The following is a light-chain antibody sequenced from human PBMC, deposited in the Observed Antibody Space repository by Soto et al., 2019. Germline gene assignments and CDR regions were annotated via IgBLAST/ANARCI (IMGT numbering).Light chain of an antibody. V-gene: IGLV1-40*01. CDR2: GNT. J-gene: IGLJ3*02. CDR1: SSNIGAGYD. Sequence: QSVLTQPPSVSGAPGQRVTISCTGSSSNIGAGYDVHWYQQLPGTAPKLLIYGNTNRPSGVPDRFSGSKSGTSASLAITGLQAEDEADYYCQSYDRSLSGTGVFGGGTKVTVL. CDR3: QSYDRSLSGTGV.